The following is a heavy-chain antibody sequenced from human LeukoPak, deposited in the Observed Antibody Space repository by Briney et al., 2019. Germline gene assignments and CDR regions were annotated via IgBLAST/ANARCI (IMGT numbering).Heavy chain of an antibody. CDR3: ARAYYDFWSGYLYYFDY. CDR2: ISAYNGNT. V-gene: IGHV1-18*01. CDR1: GYTFTSYG. J-gene: IGHJ4*02. D-gene: IGHD3-3*01. Sequence: ASVKVSCKASGYTFTSYGISWVRQAPGQGLEWMGWISAYNGNTNYAQKLQGRVTMTTDTSTSTAYMELRSLRSDDTAVYYCARAYYDFWSGYLYYFDYWGQGTLVTVSS.